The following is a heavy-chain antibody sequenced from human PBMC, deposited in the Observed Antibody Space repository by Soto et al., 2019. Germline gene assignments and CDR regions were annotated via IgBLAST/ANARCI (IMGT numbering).Heavy chain of an antibody. D-gene: IGHD6-19*01. CDR2: ISSSSTYI. CDR1: GFTFSSCS. CDR3: ARDGSGWSRDY. V-gene: IGHV3-21*06. J-gene: IGHJ4*02. Sequence: GGSLRLSCAASGFTFSSCSMNWFRQAPGKGLEWVSSISSSSTYIYYADSVKGRFTISRDNAKSSLYLQMNSLGADDTAVYFCARDGSGWSRDYWGQGTLVTVSS.